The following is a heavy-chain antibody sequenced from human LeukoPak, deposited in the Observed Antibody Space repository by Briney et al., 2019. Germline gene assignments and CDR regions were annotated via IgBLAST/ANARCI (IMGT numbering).Heavy chain of an antibody. D-gene: IGHD6-19*01. Sequence: GGSLRLSCAASGFTFSSYSMNWVRQAPGKGLEWVSSISSSSSYIYYADSVKGRFTISRDNSKNTLYLQMNSLRAEDTAVYYCTSGWSFDYWGQGTLVTVSS. V-gene: IGHV3-21*04. CDR3: TSGWSFDY. CDR1: GFTFSSYS. J-gene: IGHJ4*02. CDR2: ISSSSSYI.